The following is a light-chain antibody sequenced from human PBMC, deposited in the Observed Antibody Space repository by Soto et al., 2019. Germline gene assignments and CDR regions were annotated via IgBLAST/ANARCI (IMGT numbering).Light chain of an antibody. V-gene: IGLV2-23*02. CDR1: SSDVGSYNL. J-gene: IGLJ2*01. CDR3: CSYAGSSTVV. Sequence: QSVLTQPASVSGSPGQSITISCTGTSSDVGSYNLVSWYQQHPGKSPKLMIYEVSKRPSGVSNRFSGSKSGNTASLTISGLQAEDEAHYYCCSYAGSSTVVFGGGTQVTVL. CDR2: EVS.